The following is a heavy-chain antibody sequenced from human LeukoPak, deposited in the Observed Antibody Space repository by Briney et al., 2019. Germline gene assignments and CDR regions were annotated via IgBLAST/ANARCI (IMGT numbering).Heavy chain of an antibody. V-gene: IGHV3-23*01. Sequence: GGSLRLSCTASGFTFSSYTMTWVRQAPGKGLKWVSTITTGDGNTYYADSVKGRFTVSRDDSKNTLYLQMNSLRAEDTAVYYCAREMTIITYSFDSWGQGTLVTVSS. CDR2: ITTGDGNT. J-gene: IGHJ4*02. CDR1: GFTFSSYT. D-gene: IGHD5-24*01. CDR3: AREMTIITYSFDS.